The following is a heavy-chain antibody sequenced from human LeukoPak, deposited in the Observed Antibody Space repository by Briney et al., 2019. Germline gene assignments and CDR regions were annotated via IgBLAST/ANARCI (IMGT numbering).Heavy chain of an antibody. CDR1: GFTVSSNY. CDR3: ARGPPYYYDSSGGATDY. Sequence: GGSLRLSCAASGFTVSSNYMSWVRQAPGKGLEWVSVIYSGGSTYYADSVKGRFTISRDNSKNTLYLQMNSLRAEDTAVYYCARGPPYYYDSSGGATDYWGQGTLVTVSS. J-gene: IGHJ4*02. CDR2: IYSGGST. V-gene: IGHV3-66*01. D-gene: IGHD3-22*01.